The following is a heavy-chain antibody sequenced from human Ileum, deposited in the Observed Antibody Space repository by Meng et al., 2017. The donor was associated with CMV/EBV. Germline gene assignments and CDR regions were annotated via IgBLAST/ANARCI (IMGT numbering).Heavy chain of an antibody. D-gene: IGHD1-26*01. J-gene: IGHJ5*02. CDR2: IYYSGST. V-gene: IGHV4-31*03. CDR1: GGSISSGGYY. Sequence: LRLSCTVSGGSISSGGYYWSWIRHHPGKGLEWIGYIYYSGSTYYNPSLKSRVTISVDTSKNQFSQKLSSVTAADTAVYYCARDGRLGAMGGNWFDPWGQGTLVTVSS. CDR3: ARDGRLGAMGGNWFDP.